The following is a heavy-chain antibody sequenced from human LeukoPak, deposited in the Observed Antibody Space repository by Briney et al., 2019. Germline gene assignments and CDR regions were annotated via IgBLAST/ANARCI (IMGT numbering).Heavy chain of an antibody. J-gene: IGHJ6*03. CDR1: GGSISSSSYY. CDR3: ARLGGTYYYYYMDV. CDR2: IYYSGST. Sequence: SETLSLTCTVSGGSISSSSYYWGWIRQPPGKGLEWIGSIYYSGSTYYNPSLKSRVTISVATSKNQFSLKLSSVTAADTAVYYCARLGGTYYYYYMDVWGKGTTVTVSS. V-gene: IGHV4-39*01.